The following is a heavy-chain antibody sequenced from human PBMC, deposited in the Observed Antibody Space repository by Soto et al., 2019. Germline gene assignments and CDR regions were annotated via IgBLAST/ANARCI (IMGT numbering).Heavy chain of an antibody. J-gene: IGHJ5*02. D-gene: IGHD6-13*01. CDR1: GGTFGSYA. CDR3: GSVGGGPYVLAGVSSSWPNWFDP. Sequence: ASVKVSCKASGGTFGSYAISWVRQAPGQGLEWMGGIIPIFGSANYAQKFQGRVTITADESTTTAYIGLSSLRSEGTAGYAGGSVGGGPYVLAGVSSSWPNWFDPWGQGTLVTVSS. V-gene: IGHV1-69*13. CDR2: IIPIFGSA.